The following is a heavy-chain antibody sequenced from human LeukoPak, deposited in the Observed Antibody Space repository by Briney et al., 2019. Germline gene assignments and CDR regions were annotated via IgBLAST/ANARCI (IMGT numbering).Heavy chain of an antibody. CDR1: GFTFRTYW. D-gene: IGHD4-11*01. CDR2: IKQDGSEK. V-gene: IGHV3-7*01. J-gene: IGHJ4*02. Sequence: GGSLRLSCAASGFTFRTYWMKWVRQAPGKGLEWVANIKQDGSEKYYVDSVKGRFTISRDNAKNSLYLQMNSLRAEDTAVYYCVRSKYWGQGTLVTVSS. CDR3: VRSKY.